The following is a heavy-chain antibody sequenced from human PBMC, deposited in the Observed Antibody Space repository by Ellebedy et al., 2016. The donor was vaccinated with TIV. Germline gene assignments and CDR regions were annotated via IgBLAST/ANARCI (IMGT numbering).Heavy chain of an antibody. V-gene: IGHV3-23*01. CDR3: AKDSEKEYCSGGSCTYYYYYGMDV. CDR1: GFTFSSYA. CDR2: ISGSGGST. Sequence: GGSLRLXXAASGFTFSSYAMSWVRQAPGKGLEWVSAISGSGGSTYYADSVKGRFTISRDNSKNTLYLQMKSLRAEDTAVYYCAKDSEKEYCSGGSCTYYYYYGMDVWGQGTTVTVSS. D-gene: IGHD2-15*01. J-gene: IGHJ6*02.